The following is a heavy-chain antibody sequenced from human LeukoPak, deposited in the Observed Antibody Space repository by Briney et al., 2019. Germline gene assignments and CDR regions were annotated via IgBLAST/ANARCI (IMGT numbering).Heavy chain of an antibody. J-gene: IGHJ4*02. V-gene: IGHV4-39*01. CDR3: ARSGNGDVDY. CDR1: GGSIGSSSYY. D-gene: IGHD4-23*01. Sequence: SETLSLTCTVSGGSIGSSSYYWGWIRQPPGKGLEWIGSIYYSGSTYYNPSLKSRVTISVDTSKNQFSLKLSSVTAADTAVYYCARSGNGDVDYWGQGTLVTVSS. CDR2: IYYSGST.